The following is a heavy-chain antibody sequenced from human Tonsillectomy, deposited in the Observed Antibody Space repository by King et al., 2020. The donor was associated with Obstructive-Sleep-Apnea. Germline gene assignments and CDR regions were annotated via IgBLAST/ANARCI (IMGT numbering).Heavy chain of an antibody. Sequence: VQLVESGGGVVQPGRSLRISCAASGFSFSNYAMHWVRQAPGKGLEWVAITSYDGSNKYYADSVKGRFTISRDNSKNTLYLQMHRLRVDDTALYYCARDTKICGGYYGGDEYFQHWGQGTLVTVSS. J-gene: IGHJ1*01. V-gene: IGHV3-30*04. CDR3: ARDTKICGGYYGGDEYFQH. CDR1: GFSFSNYA. CDR2: TSYDGSNK. D-gene: IGHD3-22*01.